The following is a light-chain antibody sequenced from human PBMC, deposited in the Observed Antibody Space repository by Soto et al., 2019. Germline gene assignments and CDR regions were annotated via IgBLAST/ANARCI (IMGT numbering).Light chain of an antibody. CDR2: EVS. J-gene: IGLJ2*01. CDR3: SSYASTTPHVV. Sequence: QSVLTQPASVSGSPGQSITISCTGTSSDVGGYNFVSWYQQYPGKAPKLLIYEVSNRPSGVSNRFSGSKSGNTASLTISGLQIDDEADYYCSSYASTTPHVVLGGGTKLTVL. V-gene: IGLV2-14*01. CDR1: SSDVGGYNF.